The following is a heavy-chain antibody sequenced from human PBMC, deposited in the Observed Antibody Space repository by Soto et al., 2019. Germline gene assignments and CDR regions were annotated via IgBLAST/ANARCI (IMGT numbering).Heavy chain of an antibody. J-gene: IGHJ4*02. CDR2: ISPRGDNI. V-gene: IGHV3-48*02. CDR1: GFSLANFP. Sequence: GGSLRLSCVGSGFSLANFPMNWVRQTAGKGLEWISYISPRGDNIYYTESVKGRFTISRDNARNSLYLQMNSLRDEDAALHYCAKGPHPNIGRPYYFASWGQGVPVTAPQ. CDR3: AKGPHPNIGRPYYFAS.